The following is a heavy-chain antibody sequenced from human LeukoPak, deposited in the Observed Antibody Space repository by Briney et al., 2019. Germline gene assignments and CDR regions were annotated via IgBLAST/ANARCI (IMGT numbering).Heavy chain of an antibody. D-gene: IGHD3-16*02. CDR1: GFTFSSYT. J-gene: IGHJ3*02. Sequence: GGSLRLSCAASGFTFSSYTMNWVRQAPGKGLEWVAVISYDGSNKYYADSVKGRFTISRDNSKNTLYLQMNSLRAEDTAVYYCARVYGGDYVWGSYRYLGAFDIWGQGTMVTVSS. CDR3: ARVYGGDYVWGSYRYLGAFDI. V-gene: IGHV3-30-3*01. CDR2: ISYDGSNK.